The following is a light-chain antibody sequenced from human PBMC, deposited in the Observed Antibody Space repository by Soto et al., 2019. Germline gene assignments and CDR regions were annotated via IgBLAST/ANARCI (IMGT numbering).Light chain of an antibody. V-gene: IGKV1-39*01. CDR1: QSISRY. CDR2: AAS. J-gene: IGKJ1*01. Sequence: ITPSKSSLSASVGDRVPITCRASQSISRYLNWYRQKPGKAPKLLIFAASSLQSGVPSRFSASGSGTDFTLAISGLQPEDLAIYYCHQSYILPWTFCQG. CDR3: HQSYILPWT.